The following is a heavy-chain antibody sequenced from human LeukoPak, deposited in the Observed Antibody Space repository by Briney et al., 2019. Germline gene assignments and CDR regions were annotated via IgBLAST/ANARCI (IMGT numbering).Heavy chain of an antibody. D-gene: IGHD2-21*02. CDR2: IYYSGST. V-gene: IGHV4-59*01. Sequence: SETLSLTCTVSGGSISSYYRSWIRQPPGKGLEWIGYIYYSGSTNYNPSLKSRVTISVDTSKNQFSLKLSSVTAADTAVYYCARGRGGDYEHWGQGTLVTVSS. CDR3: ARGRGGDYEH. J-gene: IGHJ4*02. CDR1: GGSISSYY.